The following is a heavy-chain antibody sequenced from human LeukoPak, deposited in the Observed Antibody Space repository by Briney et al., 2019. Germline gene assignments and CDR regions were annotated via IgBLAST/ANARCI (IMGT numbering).Heavy chain of an antibody. CDR3: ARDHPSSIAARPRWFDP. D-gene: IGHD6-6*01. V-gene: IGHV1-2*06. CDR2: INPNSGGT. Sequence: ASVKVSCKASGYTFTGYYMHWVRQAPGQGLEWMGRINPNSGGTNYAQKFQGRVTMTRDTSISTAYMELSRLRSDDTAVYYCARDHPSSIAARPRWFDPWGQGTLVTVFS. CDR1: GYTFTGYY. J-gene: IGHJ5*02.